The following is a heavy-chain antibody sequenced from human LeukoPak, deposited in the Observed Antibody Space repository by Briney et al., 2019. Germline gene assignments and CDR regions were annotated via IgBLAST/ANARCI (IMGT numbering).Heavy chain of an antibody. V-gene: IGHV4-30-2*01. CDR3: AAEVNCSSTSCYRIATFDY. CDR1: GGSISSGGYS. Sequence: PSETLSLTCAVSGGSISSGGYSWSWIRQPPGKGLEWIGYINHSGSTNYNPSLKSRVTISVDTSKNQFSLKLSSVTAADTAAYYCAAEVNCSSTSCYRIATFDYWGQGTLVTVSS. D-gene: IGHD2-2*02. J-gene: IGHJ4*02. CDR2: INHSGST.